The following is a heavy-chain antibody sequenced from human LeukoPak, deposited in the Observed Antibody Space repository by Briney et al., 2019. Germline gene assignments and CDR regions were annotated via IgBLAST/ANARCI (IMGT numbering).Heavy chain of an antibody. Sequence: PSETLSLTYTVSNYSISSGYYWGWIRQPPGKGLEWIGSIYHSGSTNYNSSLKRRVTISVDTSQNQFSLKLSSVTAADTAVYYCARAQARDGSGSYLPDYWGQGTLVTVSS. CDR3: ARAQARDGSGSYLPDY. V-gene: IGHV4-38-2*02. CDR2: IYHSGST. CDR1: NYSISSGYY. J-gene: IGHJ4*02. D-gene: IGHD3-10*01.